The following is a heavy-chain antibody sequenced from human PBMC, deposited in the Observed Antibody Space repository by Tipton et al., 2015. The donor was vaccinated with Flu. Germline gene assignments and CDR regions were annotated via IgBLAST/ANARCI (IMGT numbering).Heavy chain of an antibody. J-gene: IGHJ4*02. CDR2: FDPEDGET. CDR3: ATGASTYYYDSSGYSPPDY. D-gene: IGHD3-22*01. V-gene: IGHV1-24*01. Sequence: QLVQSGAEVKKPGASVKVSCKVSGYTLTELSMHWVRQAPGKGLEWMGGFDPEDGETIYAQKFQGRVTMTEDTSTDTAYMELSSLRSEDTAVYYCATGASTYYYDSSGYSPPDYRGQGTLVTVSS. CDR1: GYTLTELS.